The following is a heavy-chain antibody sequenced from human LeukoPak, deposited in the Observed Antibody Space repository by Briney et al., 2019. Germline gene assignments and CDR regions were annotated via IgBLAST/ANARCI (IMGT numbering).Heavy chain of an antibody. D-gene: IGHD3-22*01. V-gene: IGHV4-59*08. CDR2: IYYSGST. CDR3: ARKGQMKWLSIRNAFDI. CDR1: CGSISSYY. Sequence: SETLSLTCTVSCGSISSYYWSWIRQPPGKGLEWIVYIYYSGSTNYHPSLKSRVTISVDTYKNQFSLKLSSVTTADTAVYYCARKGQMKWLSIRNAFDIWGQATMVTVSS. J-gene: IGHJ3*02.